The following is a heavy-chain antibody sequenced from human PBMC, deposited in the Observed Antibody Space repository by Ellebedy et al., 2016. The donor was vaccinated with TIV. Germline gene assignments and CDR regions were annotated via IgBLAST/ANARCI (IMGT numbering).Heavy chain of an antibody. CDR2: IRPEGDEI. D-gene: IGHD4-17*01. Sequence: GESLKIPCAASGFNFRSYWMTWVRQAPGKGLEWVAKIRPEGDEIYYVESVKGRFTISREHAKNSLFLQMNSLRVEDTAVYYCARRASYGDYAVQVNPWFDPWGQGTLVTVSS. CDR3: ARRASYGDYAVQVNPWFDP. V-gene: IGHV3-7*01. J-gene: IGHJ5*02. CDR1: GFNFRSYW.